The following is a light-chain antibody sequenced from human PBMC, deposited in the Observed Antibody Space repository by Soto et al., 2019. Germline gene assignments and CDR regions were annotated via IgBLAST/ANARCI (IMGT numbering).Light chain of an antibody. Sequence: QSALTQPRSVSGSPGQSVTISCTGTSSDVGGYNFVSWYQHYPGKAPRLMIYDVSKRPSRVPDRFSGSKSGNTASLTIAGLQPEDEADYYCCSHAGSYSYVFGTGTKVTVL. CDR1: SSDVGGYNF. CDR2: DVS. J-gene: IGLJ1*01. V-gene: IGLV2-11*01. CDR3: CSHAGSYSYV.